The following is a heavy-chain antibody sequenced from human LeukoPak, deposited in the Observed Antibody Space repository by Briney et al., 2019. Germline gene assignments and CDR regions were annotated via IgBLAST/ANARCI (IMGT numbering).Heavy chain of an antibody. CDR3: ARGIMVRGNYFDY. Sequence: SVKVSCKASGGTFSSYAISWVRQAPGQGLEWMGRIIPILGMANYAQKFQGRVTITADKSTSTAYMELSSLRSEDTAVYYCARGIMVRGNYFDYWGQGTLVTVSS. V-gene: IGHV1-69*04. D-gene: IGHD3-10*01. J-gene: IGHJ4*02. CDR2: IIPILGMA. CDR1: GGTFSSYA.